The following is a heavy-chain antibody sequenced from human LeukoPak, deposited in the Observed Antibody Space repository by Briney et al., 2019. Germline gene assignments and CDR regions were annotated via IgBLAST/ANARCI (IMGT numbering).Heavy chain of an antibody. V-gene: IGHV3-48*02. Sequence: GGSLRLSCAASGFTFSSYSMTWVRQAPGKGLEWVSYISSSSSTIYYADSVKGRFTISRDNAKNSLYLQMNSLRDEDTAVYYCARERFRITIFGVVPDAFDIWGQGTMVTVSS. CDR1: GFTFSSYS. D-gene: IGHD3-3*01. CDR3: ARERFRITIFGVVPDAFDI. J-gene: IGHJ3*02. CDR2: ISSSSSTI.